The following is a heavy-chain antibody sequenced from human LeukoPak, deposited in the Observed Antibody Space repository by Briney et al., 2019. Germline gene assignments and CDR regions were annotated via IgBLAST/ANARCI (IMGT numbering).Heavy chain of an antibody. CDR3: AKIGLNDILTGYYDARGYFDY. CDR1: GFTFSSYG. Sequence: PGGSLRLSCVTSGFTFSSYGMSWVRQAPEKGLEWVSAISDSGRSTYYADSVKGRFTISRDNSKNTLYLQMNSLRAEDTAVYYCAKIGLNDILTGYYDARGYFDYWGQGTLVTVSS. V-gene: IGHV3-23*01. D-gene: IGHD3-9*01. CDR2: ISDSGRST. J-gene: IGHJ4*02.